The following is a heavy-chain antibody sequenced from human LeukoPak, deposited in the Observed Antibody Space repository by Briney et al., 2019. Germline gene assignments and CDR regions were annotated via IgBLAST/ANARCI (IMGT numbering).Heavy chain of an antibody. CDR3: ARVRDGYYYYYYMDA. Sequence: PGGSLRLSCAASGFTFDDYGMSWVRQAPGKGLEWVSGINWNGGSTGYADSVKGRFTISRDNAKNSLYLQMNSLRAEDTALYYCARVRDGYYYYYYMDAWGKGTTVTVSS. J-gene: IGHJ6*03. CDR1: GFTFDDYG. CDR2: INWNGGST. D-gene: IGHD5-24*01. V-gene: IGHV3-20*04.